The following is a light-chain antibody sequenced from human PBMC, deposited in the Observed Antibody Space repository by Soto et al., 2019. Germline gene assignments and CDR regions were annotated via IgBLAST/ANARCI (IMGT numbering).Light chain of an antibody. J-gene: IGLJ3*02. CDR2: EVT. CDR1: SSDVGGYNY. V-gene: IGLV2-14*01. CDR3: TSYTNSHTWV. Sequence: QSALTQPASVSGSPGQSITISCTGTSSDVGGYNYVSWFQQHPGKAPKLIIYEVTNRPSGVSNRFSGSKSGNTASLTISGLQTEDEADYYCTSYTNSHTWVFGGGTKLTV.